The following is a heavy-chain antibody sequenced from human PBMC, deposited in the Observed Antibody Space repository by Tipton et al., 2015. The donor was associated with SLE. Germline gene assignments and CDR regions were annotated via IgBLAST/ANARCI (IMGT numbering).Heavy chain of an antibody. V-gene: IGHV4-34*01. J-gene: IGHJ6*02. CDR1: GGSFSGYY. Sequence: TLSLTCAVYGGSFSGYYWSWIRQPPGKGLEWIGEINHSGSTNYNPSLKSRVTISIDTSKNQFSLKLSSVTAADTAVYYCARATGYSGMDVWGQGTTVTVSS. CDR3: ARATGYSGMDV. CDR2: INHSGST.